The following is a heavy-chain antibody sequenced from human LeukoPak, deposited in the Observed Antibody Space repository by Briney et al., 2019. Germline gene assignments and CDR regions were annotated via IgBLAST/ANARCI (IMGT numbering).Heavy chain of an antibody. D-gene: IGHD1-26*01. CDR1: IDSFSNYH. V-gene: IGHV4-34*01. J-gene: IGHJ5*02. CDR3: ARGQGATVPQVGKNWFDP. Sequence: SETLSLTCAVYIDSFSNYHWNWIRQTPAKGMEWIGEVNESGGTNISPSLRGRVILSVDTSKNQFSLKLISVTVADTAIYYCARGQGATVPQVGKNWFDPWGQGTRVTVSS. CDR2: VNESGGT.